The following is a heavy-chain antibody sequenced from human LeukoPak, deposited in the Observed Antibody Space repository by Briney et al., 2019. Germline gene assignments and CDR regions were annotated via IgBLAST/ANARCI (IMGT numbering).Heavy chain of an antibody. CDR1: GFTFSSYG. Sequence: GGSLRLSCAASGFTFSSYGMHWVRQTPGKGLEWVAVIWYDGDYKYYGASVKGRFTISRDNSKNTLYLQMNSLRAEDTAVYYCARGVVAATGPNYYYGMDVWGKGTTVTVSS. CDR3: ARGVVAATGPNYYYGMDV. J-gene: IGHJ6*04. CDR2: IWYDGDYK. D-gene: IGHD2-15*01. V-gene: IGHV3-33*01.